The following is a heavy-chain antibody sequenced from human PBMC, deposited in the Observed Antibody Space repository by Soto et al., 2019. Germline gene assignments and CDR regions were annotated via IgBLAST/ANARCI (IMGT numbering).Heavy chain of an antibody. CDR1: GFTFSSYS. J-gene: IGHJ4*02. D-gene: IGHD2-8*01. CDR3: ARDLGYCTNGVCYPGYFDY. Sequence: VGSLRLSCAASGFTFSSYSMNWVRQAPGKGLEWVSSISSSSSYIYYADSVKGRFTISRDNAKNSLYLQMNSLRAEDTAVYYCARDLGYCTNGVCYPGYFDYWGQGTLVTVSS. CDR2: ISSSSSYI. V-gene: IGHV3-21*01.